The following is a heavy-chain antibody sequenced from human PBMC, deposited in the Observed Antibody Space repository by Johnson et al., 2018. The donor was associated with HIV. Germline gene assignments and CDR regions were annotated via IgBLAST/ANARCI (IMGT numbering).Heavy chain of an antibody. J-gene: IGHJ3*02. CDR2: ISYDGSNT. CDR1: GFTFSTYA. V-gene: IGHV3-30-3*01. D-gene: IGHD6-19*01. CDR3: AKDRSTGWYPAFDI. Sequence: QVQLVESGGGVVQPGRSLRLSCAASGFTFSTYAMHWVRQAPGKGLEWVTLISYDGSNTYYADSVKGRFTISRENSKNTLYLQMNSLRAEDTALYYCAKDRSTGWYPAFDIWGQGTMVTVSS.